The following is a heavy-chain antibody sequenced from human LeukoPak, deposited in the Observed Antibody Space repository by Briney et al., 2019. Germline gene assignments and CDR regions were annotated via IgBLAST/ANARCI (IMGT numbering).Heavy chain of an antibody. CDR2: IWYDGSNK. V-gene: IGHV3-33*08. CDR1: GFTFSSYG. J-gene: IGHJ4*02. CDR3: ASSYYDILTGYQELDH. Sequence: GSLRLSCAASGFTFSSYGMHWVRQAPGKGLEWVAVIWYDGSNKNYADSIKGRFTISRDNSKNTLYLQMNSLRAEDTAVYYCASSYYDILTGYQELDHWGQGTLVTVSS. D-gene: IGHD3-9*01.